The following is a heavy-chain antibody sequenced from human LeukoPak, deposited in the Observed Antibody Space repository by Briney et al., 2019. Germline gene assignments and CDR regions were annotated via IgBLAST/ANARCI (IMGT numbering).Heavy chain of an antibody. CDR3: ATSIVATITLDY. CDR2: FDPEDGET. D-gene: IGHD5-12*01. J-gene: IGHJ4*02. Sequence: SVKVSCKVSGYTLTELSMHWVRQAPGKGLEWMGGFDPEDGETIYAQKFQGRVTMTEDTSTDTAYMELSSLRSEDTAVYYCATSIVATITLDYWGQGTLVTVSS. CDR1: GYTLTELS. V-gene: IGHV1-24*01.